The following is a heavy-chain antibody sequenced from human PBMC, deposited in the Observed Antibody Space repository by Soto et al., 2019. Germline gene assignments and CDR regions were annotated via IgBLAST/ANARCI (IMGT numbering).Heavy chain of an antibody. CDR1: GGSISSSSYY. V-gene: IGHV4-39*01. J-gene: IGHJ5*02. Sequence: QLQLQESGPGLVKPSETLSLTCTVSGGSISSSSYYWGWIRQPPGKGLEWIGSIYYSGSTYYNPSLKSRVTISVDTSKNQFSLKLSSVTAADTAVYYCARVYYYDSSGYFYNWFDPWGQGTLVTVSS. CDR3: ARVYYYDSSGYFYNWFDP. CDR2: IYYSGST. D-gene: IGHD3-22*01.